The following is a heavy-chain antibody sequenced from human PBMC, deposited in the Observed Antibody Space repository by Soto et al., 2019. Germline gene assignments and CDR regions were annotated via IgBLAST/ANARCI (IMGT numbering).Heavy chain of an antibody. CDR2: ISWNSGNI. D-gene: IGHD6-19*01. J-gene: IGHJ5*02. Sequence: GGSLRLSCAASGFTFDDYAMHWVRQAPGKGLEWVSGISWNSGNIGYADSVKGRFTISRDNAKNSLYLQMNSLRAEDTALYYCAKDPVPKQWLANWFDPWGQGTRVTVSS. CDR3: AKDPVPKQWLANWFDP. CDR1: GFTFDDYA. V-gene: IGHV3-9*01.